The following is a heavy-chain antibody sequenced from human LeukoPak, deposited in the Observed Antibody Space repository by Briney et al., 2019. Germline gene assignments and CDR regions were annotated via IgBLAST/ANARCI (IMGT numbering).Heavy chain of an antibody. D-gene: IGHD5-24*01. CDR1: GFTFSSYA. CDR2: ISYDGSNK. Sequence: HPGGSLRLSCAASGFTFSSYATHWVRQAPGKGLEWVAVISYDGSNKYYADSVKGRFTISRDNSKNTLYLQMNSLRAEDTAVYFCARDWDYKMATIPGYWGQGTLVTVSS. J-gene: IGHJ4*02. V-gene: IGHV3-30-3*01. CDR3: ARDWDYKMATIPGY.